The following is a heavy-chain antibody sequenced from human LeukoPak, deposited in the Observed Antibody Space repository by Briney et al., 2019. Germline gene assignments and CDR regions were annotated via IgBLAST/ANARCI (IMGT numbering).Heavy chain of an antibody. CDR2: IYYRGTS. Sequence: SETLSLTCTVSGGSISSIYYYWGWIRQPPGGGLEWIGDIYYRGTSDYNQSLKSRVAISIDTSKNQFSLKLNSLAAADTAVYYCASGRRNGYLYWDYWGQGTLVTVSS. CDR3: ASGRRNGYLYWDY. D-gene: IGHD5-24*01. J-gene: IGHJ4*02. V-gene: IGHV4-39*07. CDR1: GGSISSIYYY.